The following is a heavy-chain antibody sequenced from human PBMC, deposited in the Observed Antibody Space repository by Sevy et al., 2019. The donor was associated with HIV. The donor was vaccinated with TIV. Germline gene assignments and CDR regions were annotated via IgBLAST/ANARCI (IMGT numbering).Heavy chain of an antibody. CDR1: GGSISSSSYY. D-gene: IGHD3-3*01. CDR2: IYYSGST. Sequence: SEILSLTCTVSGGSISSSSYYWGWIRQPPGKGLEWIGSIYYSGSTYYNPSLKSRVTISVDTSKNQFSLKLSSVTAADTAVYYCVRAGHDFWSGHEYYYYMDVWGKGTTVTVSS. V-gene: IGHV4-39*01. CDR3: VRAGHDFWSGHEYYYYMDV. J-gene: IGHJ6*03.